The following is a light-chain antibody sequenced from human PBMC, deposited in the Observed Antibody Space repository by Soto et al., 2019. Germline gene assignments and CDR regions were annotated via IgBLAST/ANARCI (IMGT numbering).Light chain of an antibody. CDR3: SSYTSSTAYV. J-gene: IGLJ1*01. Sequence: QSVLTQPASVSGSPGQSITISRTGTSRDVGGYNYVSWYQLHPGKAPKLMVYEVSNRPSGVSNRFSGSKSGNTASLTISGLQAEDEADYYCSSYTSSTAYVFGTGTKVTVL. CDR2: EVS. CDR1: SRDVGGYNY. V-gene: IGLV2-14*01.